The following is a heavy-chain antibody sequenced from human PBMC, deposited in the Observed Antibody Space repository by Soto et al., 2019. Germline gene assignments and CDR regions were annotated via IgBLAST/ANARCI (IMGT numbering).Heavy chain of an antibody. D-gene: IGHD2-15*01. V-gene: IGHV3-21*04. CDR3: AKALVGATLHGFDY. CDR2: ISGSSTYI. Sequence: GGSLRLSCAASGFTFSSCSLNWFRQAPGKGLEWVSSISGSSTYIYYADSVKGRFTISRDNAKNSLYLQMNSLRVEDTAVYYCAKALVGATLHGFDYWGQGSLVTVSS. CDR1: GFTFSSCS. J-gene: IGHJ4*02.